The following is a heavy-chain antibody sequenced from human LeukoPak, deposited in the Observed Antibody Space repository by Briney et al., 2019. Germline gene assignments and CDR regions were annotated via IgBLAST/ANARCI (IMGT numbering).Heavy chain of an antibody. CDR1: GFTFSHYA. CDR3: AREVRGLDY. D-gene: IGHD3-10*01. Sequence: TGGSLRLSSAASGFTFSHYAMNWVRQAPGKGLEWVSSITSSSGYIYYADSVKGRFTISRDNAKSSLFLQMNSLRAEDTAVYFCAREVRGLDYWGQGTLVTVSS. J-gene: IGHJ4*02. CDR2: ITSSSGYI. V-gene: IGHV3-21*01.